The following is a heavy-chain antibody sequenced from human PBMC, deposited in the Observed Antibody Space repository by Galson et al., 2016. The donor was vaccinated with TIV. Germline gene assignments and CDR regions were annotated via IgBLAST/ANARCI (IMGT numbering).Heavy chain of an antibody. CDR3: SRGAYGGFLGSDASDI. Sequence: SLRLSCAASGFIFSSYSMNWVRQAPGKGLEWISYISDSRTTIYYADSVKGRFTISRDNAKNSLYLQMNGLKTEDTGVYYCSRGAYGGFLGSDASDIWGQGTLVTVSS. D-gene: IGHD4-23*01. CDR2: ISDSRTTI. CDR1: GFIFSSYS. V-gene: IGHV3-48*04. J-gene: IGHJ3*02.